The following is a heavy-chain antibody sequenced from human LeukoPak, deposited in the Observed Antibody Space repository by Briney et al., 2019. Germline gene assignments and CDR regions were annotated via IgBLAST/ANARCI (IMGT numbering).Heavy chain of an antibody. CDR2: TIPIFGTA. J-gene: IGHJ4*02. D-gene: IGHD5-12*01. CDR3: ARTVATIFRGFDY. V-gene: IGHV1-69*01. Sequence: SGKLSCKASGATFTSSAISWVRQAPGQGLEWMWGTIPIFGTANYAQKFQGRVTITADESTSTAYMELSSLRSEDTAVYYCARTVATIFRGFDYWGQGTLVTVSS. CDR1: GATFTSSA.